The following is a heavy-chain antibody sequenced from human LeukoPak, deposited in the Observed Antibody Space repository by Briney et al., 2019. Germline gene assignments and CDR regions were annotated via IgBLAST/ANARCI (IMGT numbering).Heavy chain of an antibody. CDR3: ARDSGYYDFWSGVADY. CDR2: IYTSGST. CDR1: GGSISSGSCY. V-gene: IGHV4-61*02. D-gene: IGHD3-3*01. J-gene: IGHJ4*02. Sequence: SQTLSLTCTVSGGSISSGSCYWSWIRQPAGKGLEWIGRIYTSGSTNYNPSLKSRVTISVDTSKNQFSLKLSSVTAADTAVYYCARDSGYYDFWSGVADYWGQGTLVTVSS.